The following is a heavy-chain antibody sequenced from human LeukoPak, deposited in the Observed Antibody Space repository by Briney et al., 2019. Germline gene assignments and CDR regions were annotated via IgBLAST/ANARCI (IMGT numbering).Heavy chain of an antibody. CDR2: ISAYNGNT. D-gene: IGHD3-3*01. CDR1: GYTFTIYG. Sequence: ASVKVSFKASGYTFTIYGISWVRQAPGQGLEWMGWISAYNGNTNYAQKLQGRVTMTTDTSTSTAYMELRSLRSEGTAVYYCAREGVWSGLVDYWGQGTLVTVSS. J-gene: IGHJ4*02. CDR3: AREGVWSGLVDY. V-gene: IGHV1-18*01.